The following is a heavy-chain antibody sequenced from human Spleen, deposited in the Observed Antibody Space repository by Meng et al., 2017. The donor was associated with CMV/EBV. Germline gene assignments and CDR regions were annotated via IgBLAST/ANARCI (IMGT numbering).Heavy chain of an antibody. Sequence: GESLKISCAASGFTFSSYSMNWVRQAPGKGLEWVSSISSSSSYIYYADSVKGRFTISRDNAKNSLYLQMNSLRAEDTAVYYCARVGDFWSGPGYFQHWGQGTLVTVSS. CDR1: GFTFSSYS. V-gene: IGHV3-21*01. CDR2: ISSSSSYI. J-gene: IGHJ1*01. D-gene: IGHD3-3*01. CDR3: ARVGDFWSGPGYFQH.